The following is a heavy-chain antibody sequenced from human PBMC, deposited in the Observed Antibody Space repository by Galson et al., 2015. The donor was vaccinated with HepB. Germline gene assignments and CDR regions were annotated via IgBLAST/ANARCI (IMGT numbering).Heavy chain of an antibody. Sequence: SLRLSCAASGFTFSTYSMNWVRQAPGKGLEWISYSSSGTSTVYYADSVKGRFTISRDNAKNSLYLQMHSLRDEDTAVYYCARDSSTMVRGVIHYYYGMDVWGQGTTVTVSS. CDR3: ARDSSTMVRGVIHYYYGMDV. J-gene: IGHJ6*02. CDR2: SSSGTSTV. V-gene: IGHV3-48*02. D-gene: IGHD3-10*01. CDR1: GFTFSTYS.